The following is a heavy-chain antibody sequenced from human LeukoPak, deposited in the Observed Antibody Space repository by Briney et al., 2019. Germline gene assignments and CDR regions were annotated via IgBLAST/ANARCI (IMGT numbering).Heavy chain of an antibody. CDR3: AKISYPNNCSGRSCYAPHFDY. CDR1: GFTFSSYG. V-gene: IGHV3-23*01. CDR2: ISGNGGNT. D-gene: IGHD2-15*01. Sequence: GGSLRLSCAASGFTFSSYGMSWVRQAPGKGLEWVACISGNGGNTYYADSVKGRFTISRDNSKNTLYMQMNSLRAKDTAVYYCAKISYPNNCSGRSCYAPHFDYWGQGTLVSVSS. J-gene: IGHJ4*02.